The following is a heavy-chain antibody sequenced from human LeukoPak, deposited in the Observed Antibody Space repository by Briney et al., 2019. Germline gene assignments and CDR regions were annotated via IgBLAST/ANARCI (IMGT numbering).Heavy chain of an antibody. CDR1: GYTFTSYG. Sequence: ASVKVSCKASGYTFTSYGISWVRQAPGQGLEWMGWISAYNGNTNYAQKLQGRVTMTTDTSTSTAYMELRSLGPDDTAVYYCARDKRGRFGELLLNRYYDYWGQGTLVTVSS. CDR3: ARDKRGRFGELLLNRYYDY. CDR2: ISAYNGNT. V-gene: IGHV1-18*01. J-gene: IGHJ4*02. D-gene: IGHD3-10*01.